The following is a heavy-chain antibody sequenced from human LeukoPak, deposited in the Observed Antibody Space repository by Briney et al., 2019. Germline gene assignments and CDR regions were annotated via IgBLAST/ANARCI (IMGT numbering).Heavy chain of an antibody. CDR2: ISGSGGST. V-gene: IGHV3-23*01. Sequence: GGSLRLSCAASGFTFSSYAMSWVCQAPGKGMEWVSAISGSGGSTYYADSVKGRFTISRDNSKNTLYLQMNSLRAEDTAVYYCAKDGYSYGLDYWGQGTLVTVSS. CDR1: GFTFSSYA. D-gene: IGHD5-18*01. CDR3: AKDGYSYGLDY. J-gene: IGHJ4*02.